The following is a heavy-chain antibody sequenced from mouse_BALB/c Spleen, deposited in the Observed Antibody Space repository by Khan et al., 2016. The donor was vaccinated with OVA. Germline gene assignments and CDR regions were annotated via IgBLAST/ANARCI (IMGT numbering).Heavy chain of an antibody. V-gene: IGHV2-9*02. CDR2: IWSGGST. Sequence: QVQLKESGPGLVAPSQSLSITYTVSGFSLTSYGVHWVRQPPGKGLEWLGVIWSGGSTNYNSALMSRLSVSKDNSKSQVFLKMSSLQADDTAMYYCARDRGYDFEYFDYWGQGTTLTVSS. D-gene: IGHD2-4*01. CDR3: ARDRGYDFEYFDY. J-gene: IGHJ2*01. CDR1: GFSLTSYG.